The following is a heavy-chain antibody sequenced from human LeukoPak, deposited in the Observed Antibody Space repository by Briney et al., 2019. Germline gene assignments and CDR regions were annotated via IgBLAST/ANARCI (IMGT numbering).Heavy chain of an antibody. D-gene: IGHD4-17*01. V-gene: IGHV4-34*01. J-gene: IGHJ5*02. CDR1: GGSFSGYY. CDR2: IYYSGST. CDR3: ARDGVTRWFDP. Sequence: SETLSLTCAVYGGSFSGYYWSWIRQPPGKGLEWIGYIYYSGSTYYNSSLKSRVTISVDTSKNQFSLKLSSVTAADTAVYYCARDGVTRWFDPWGQGTLVTVSS.